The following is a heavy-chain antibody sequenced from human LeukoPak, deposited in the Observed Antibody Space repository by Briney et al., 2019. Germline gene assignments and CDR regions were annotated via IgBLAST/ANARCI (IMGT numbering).Heavy chain of an antibody. CDR2: IIPIFGTA. CDR3: AMSNGDSYYYYMDV. Sequence: SVKVSCKASGYTFTSYGISWVRQAPGQGLEWMGGIIPIFGTANYAQKFQGRVTITTDESTSTAYMELSSLRSEDTAVYYCAMSNGDSYYYYMDVWGKGTTVTVSS. D-gene: IGHD4-17*01. CDR1: GYTFTSYG. V-gene: IGHV1-69*05. J-gene: IGHJ6*03.